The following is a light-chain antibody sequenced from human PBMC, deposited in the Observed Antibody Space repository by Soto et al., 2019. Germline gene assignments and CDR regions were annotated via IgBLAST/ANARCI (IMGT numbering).Light chain of an antibody. J-gene: IGKJ1*01. V-gene: IGKV3-20*01. CDR3: QFYGSSPRT. Sequence: EIVLTQSPGTLSLPPGERATLSCRASESVSSIAWYQQKPGQTPRLLIYGASSRATDIPDRFSGSGSGTDFTLTVSRLEPEDFAVYYCQFYGSSPRTFGQGTKVDIK. CDR2: GAS. CDR1: ESVSS.